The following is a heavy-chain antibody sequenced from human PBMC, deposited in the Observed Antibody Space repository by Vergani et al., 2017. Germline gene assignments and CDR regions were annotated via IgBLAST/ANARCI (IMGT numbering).Heavy chain of an antibody. D-gene: IGHD3-3*01. J-gene: IGHJ4*02. CDR3: ARSGFYDFWSGYSDY. V-gene: IGHV4-61*02. CDR2: IHTGGST. CDR1: GESIRSGSHY. Sequence: QVKLQESGPGLLKPSQTLSLTCTVSGESIRSGSHYWSWIRQPAGKGPEWIGHIHTGGSTDLNPSFKSRVTISVDTSKNQFSLKLSSVTAADTAVYYCARSGFYDFWSGYSDYWGQGTLVTVSS.